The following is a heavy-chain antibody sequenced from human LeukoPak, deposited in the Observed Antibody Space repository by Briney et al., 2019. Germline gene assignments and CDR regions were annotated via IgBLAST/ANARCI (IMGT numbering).Heavy chain of an antibody. V-gene: IGHV1-18*01. Sequence: ASVKVSCKASGYTFTSYGISWVRQAPGQGLEWMGWISAYNSNTNYAQKLQGRVTMTTDTSTSTAYMELRSLRSDDTAVYYCATTVTNLYYYYGMDVWGQGTTVTVSS. CDR3: ATTVTNLYYYYGMDV. CDR2: ISAYNSNT. J-gene: IGHJ6*02. D-gene: IGHD4-17*01. CDR1: GYTFTSYG.